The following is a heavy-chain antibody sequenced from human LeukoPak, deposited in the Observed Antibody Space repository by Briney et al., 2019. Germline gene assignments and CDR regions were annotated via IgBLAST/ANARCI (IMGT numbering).Heavy chain of an antibody. CDR2: IFYSGST. Sequence: PSETLSLTCTVSGGSISSGGYYWSWIRQHPGKGLEWIGYIFYSGSTYFHPSLQSRTTMSVDTSKNQFSLKLSSVTAADTAVYYCARTAAGKDHDFWGQGTLVTVSS. CDR3: ARTAAGKDHDF. J-gene: IGHJ4*02. CDR1: GGSISSGGYY. D-gene: IGHD6-13*01. V-gene: IGHV4-31*03.